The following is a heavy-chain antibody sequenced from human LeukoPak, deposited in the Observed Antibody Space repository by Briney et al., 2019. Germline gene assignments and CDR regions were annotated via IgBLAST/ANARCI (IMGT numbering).Heavy chain of an antibody. V-gene: IGHV2-70*01. J-gene: IGHJ3*02. D-gene: IGHD3-22*01. CDR1: GFSLSTSGMC. CDR2: IDWDDDK. Sequence: SGPTLVNPTQTLTLTCTFSGFSLSTSGMCVSWIRQPPGKALEWLALIDWDDDKYYSTSLKTRLTISKDTSKNQVVPTMTNMDPVDTATYYCARSTYYYDSSGYYVDAFDIWGQGTMVTVSS. CDR3: ARSTYYYDSSGYYVDAFDI.